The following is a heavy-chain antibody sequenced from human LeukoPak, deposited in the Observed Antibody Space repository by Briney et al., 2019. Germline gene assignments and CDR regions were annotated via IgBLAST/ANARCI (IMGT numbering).Heavy chain of an antibody. CDR1: GNTLTTYD. CDR2: MNPKSGNS. V-gene: IGHV1-8*01. J-gene: IGHJ5*02. D-gene: IGHD1-14*01. CDR3: AICAPAPNAFDP. Sequence: ASVKVSCKATGNTLTTYDFNWVRQASGQGLEWMGWMNPKSGNSGYAESFQGRISLDINRSTDTAYMELTSLRFEDTAVYYCAICAPAPNAFDPWGQGTLVTVSS.